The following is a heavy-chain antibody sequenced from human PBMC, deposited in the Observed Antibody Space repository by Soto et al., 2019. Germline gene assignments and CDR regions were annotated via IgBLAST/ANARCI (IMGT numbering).Heavy chain of an antibody. CDR2: ISGSGGST. J-gene: IGHJ4*02. CDR3: AKGPYYYGSGSYFDY. Sequence: WGSLRLSCAASGFTFSSYAMSWVRQAPGKGLEWVSAISGSGGSTYYADSVKGRFTISRDNSKNTLYLQMNSLRAEDTAVYYCAKGPYYYGSGSYFDYWGQGTLVTVSS. CDR1: GFTFSSYA. V-gene: IGHV3-23*01. D-gene: IGHD3-10*01.